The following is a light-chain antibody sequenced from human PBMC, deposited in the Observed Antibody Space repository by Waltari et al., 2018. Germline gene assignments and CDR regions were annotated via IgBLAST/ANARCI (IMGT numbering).Light chain of an antibody. J-gene: IGKJ1*01. Sequence: DIVMTQSPDSLAVSLGERATINCKSSQSVLYSSNNTNYLAWYQQKPGQPPKLLIYWASTREAGVPDRCSGSGSGTDVTRTNSSLQAEDVAVYDCQQYYSTPPAFGQGTKVEIK. CDR3: QQYYSTPPA. CDR2: WAS. V-gene: IGKV4-1*01. CDR1: QSVLYSSNNTNY.